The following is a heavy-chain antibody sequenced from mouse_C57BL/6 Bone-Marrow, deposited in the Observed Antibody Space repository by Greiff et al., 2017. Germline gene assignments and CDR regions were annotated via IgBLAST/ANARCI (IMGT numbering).Heavy chain of an antibody. J-gene: IGHJ4*01. V-gene: IGHV1-69*01. Sequence: VQLQQPGAELVMPGASVKLSCKASGYTFTSYWMHWVKQRPGPGLEWIGEIDPSDSYTNYNQKFKGKSTLTVDKSSSTAYMQLSSLTSEDSAVYYCAREDGYYYAMDYWGQGTSVTVSS. CDR1: GYTFTSYW. D-gene: IGHD2-3*01. CDR3: AREDGYYYAMDY. CDR2: IDPSDSYT.